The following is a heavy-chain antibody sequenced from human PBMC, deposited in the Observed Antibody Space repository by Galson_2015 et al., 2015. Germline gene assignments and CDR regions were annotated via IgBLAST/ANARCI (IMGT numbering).Heavy chain of an antibody. Sequence: SLRLSCAASGFTFTNYAMTWVRQAPEKGLEWVSGIRGSGDTTYYSDSVKGRFTISRDNSKNTLYLQMNSLRAEDTAVYFCAKGGGPYYDGPGRSIDYWGQGTLVAVSS. D-gene: IGHD3-10*01. CDR3: AKGGGPYYDGPGRSIDY. CDR2: IRGSGDTT. J-gene: IGHJ4*02. CDR1: GFTFTNYA. V-gene: IGHV3-23*01.